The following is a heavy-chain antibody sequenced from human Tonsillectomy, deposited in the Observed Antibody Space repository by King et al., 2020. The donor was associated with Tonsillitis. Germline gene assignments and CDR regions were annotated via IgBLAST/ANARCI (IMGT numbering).Heavy chain of an antibody. D-gene: IGHD7-27*01. CDR1: GGSFSGYF. J-gene: IGHJ4*02. Sequence: VQLQQWGAGLLKPSETLSLTCAVYGGSFSGYFWSWIRQPPGKGLEWLGEIDHTGTANYNPSLKSRLTISVDTSKNQLSLKLSSVTAADTAVYYCARSRVSGVDYWGQGTLVTVS. CDR3: ARSRVSGVDY. V-gene: IGHV4-34*01. CDR2: IDHTGTA.